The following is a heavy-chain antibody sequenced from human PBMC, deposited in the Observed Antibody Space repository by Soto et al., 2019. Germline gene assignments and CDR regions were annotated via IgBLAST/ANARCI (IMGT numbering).Heavy chain of an antibody. V-gene: IGHV3-48*01. D-gene: IGHD5-12*01. Sequence: EVQLVESGGGLVQPGGSLRLSCAASGFTFSSYSMNWVRQAPGKGLEWVSYISSSSSTIYYADSVKGRFTISRDNAKNSLYLQMNSLRAEDTAVYYCARVSDGGYSGYDHYYYMDVWGKGTTVTVSS. CDR2: ISSSSSTI. J-gene: IGHJ6*03. CDR1: GFTFSSYS. CDR3: ARVSDGGYSGYDHYYYMDV.